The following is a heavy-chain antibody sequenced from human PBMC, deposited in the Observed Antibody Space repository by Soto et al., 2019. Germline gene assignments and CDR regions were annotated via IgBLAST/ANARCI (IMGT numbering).Heavy chain of an antibody. CDR2: IYSGGST. V-gene: IGHV3-66*01. D-gene: IGHD6-13*01. Sequence: GGSLRLSCAASGFTVSSNYMSWVRQAPGKGLEWVSVIYSGGSTYYADSVKGRFTISRDNSKNTLYLQMNSLRAEDTAVYYCASFSREDIAAAGGFDYWGQGTLVTVSS. CDR3: ASFSREDIAAAGGFDY. J-gene: IGHJ4*02. CDR1: GFTVSSNY.